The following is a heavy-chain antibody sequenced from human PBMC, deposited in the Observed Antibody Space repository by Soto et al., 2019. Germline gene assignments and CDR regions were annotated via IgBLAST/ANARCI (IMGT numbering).Heavy chain of an antibody. D-gene: IGHD4-17*01. CDR2: IFYGGGTGVT. CDR3: ARRGGGDSLFDS. V-gene: IGHV4-39*01. CDR1: GDSFSTSNYY. J-gene: IGHJ4*02. Sequence: QLHLQESGPGLVKPSETLSLTCTVSGDSFSTSNYYWGWIRQPPGKGLEWIGNIFYGGGTGVTYYIPYLKSRVIISVDTSKNQFSLKLRSITAADTAFYFCARRGGGDSLFDSWGQGKLVTVSS.